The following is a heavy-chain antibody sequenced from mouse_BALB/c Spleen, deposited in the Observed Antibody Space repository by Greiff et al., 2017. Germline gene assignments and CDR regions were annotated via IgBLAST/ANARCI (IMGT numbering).Heavy chain of an antibody. Sequence: EVKLQESGPGLVKPSQSLSLTCTVTGYSITSDYAWNWIRQFPGNKLEWMGYISYSGSTSYNPSLKSRISITRDTSKNQFFLQLNSVTTEDTATYYCARDYGYDVDWYFDVWGAGTTVTVSS. D-gene: IGHD2-2*01. V-gene: IGHV3-2*02. CDR3: ARDYGYDVDWYFDV. CDR2: ISYSGST. CDR1: GYSITSDYA. J-gene: IGHJ1*01.